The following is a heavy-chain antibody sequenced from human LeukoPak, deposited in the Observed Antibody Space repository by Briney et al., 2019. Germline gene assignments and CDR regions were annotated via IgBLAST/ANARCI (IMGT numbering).Heavy chain of an antibody. Sequence: PGGSLRLSCAASGFTFDDYAMHWVRQAPGKGLEWVSGISWNSGSIGYADSVEGRFTISRDNAKNSLYLQMNSLRAEDTALYYCAKDIGPLSSSGWYGGYYYYGMDVWGQGTTVTVSS. V-gene: IGHV3-9*01. D-gene: IGHD6-19*01. CDR2: ISWNSGSI. CDR3: AKDIGPLSSSGWYGGYYYYGMDV. J-gene: IGHJ6*02. CDR1: GFTFDDYA.